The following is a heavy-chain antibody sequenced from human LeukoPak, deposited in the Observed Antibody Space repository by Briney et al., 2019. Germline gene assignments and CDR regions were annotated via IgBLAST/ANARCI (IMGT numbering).Heavy chain of an antibody. CDR1: GYSFTSYW. CDR3: PRQSLCSSTSCFMSNWFDP. D-gene: IGHD2-2*01. J-gene: IGHJ5*02. V-gene: IGHV5-51*01. Sequence: GESLKISCNGSGYSFTSYWIGWVRQMPGKGLEWMGIIYSGDSDTRYSPSFQGQVTISADKSISTAYLQWSSLKASDTAMYYCPRQSLCSSTSCFMSNWFDPWGQGTLVTVSS. CDR2: IYSGDSDT.